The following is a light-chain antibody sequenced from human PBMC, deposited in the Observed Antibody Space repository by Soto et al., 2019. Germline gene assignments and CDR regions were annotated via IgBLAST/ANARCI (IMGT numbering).Light chain of an antibody. CDR1: QSVSSY. V-gene: IGKV3-11*01. CDR3: HQRSNWPPSFT. CDR2: DAS. Sequence: EIVLTQSPATLSLSPGERATLSCRASQSVSSYLAWYQQKPGQAPRLLIYDASNRATGIPARFSGSGSGTDFTLTISSLEPEDCAVYYCHQRSNWPPSFTFCSGTKVDIK. J-gene: IGKJ3*01.